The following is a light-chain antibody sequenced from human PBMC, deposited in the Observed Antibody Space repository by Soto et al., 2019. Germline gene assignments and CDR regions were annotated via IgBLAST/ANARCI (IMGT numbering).Light chain of an antibody. V-gene: IGKV1-33*01. CDR3: QQYDNLPWT. CDR2: DAS. Sequence: DIQMTQSPSSLSASVGDRVTITCQASQAISNYLNWYQQKPGKAPKLLIYDASNLETGVPSRFSGSGSGTDFTFTISSLQPEDSATYYCQQYDNLPWTFGQGTKVEIK. CDR1: QAISNY. J-gene: IGKJ1*01.